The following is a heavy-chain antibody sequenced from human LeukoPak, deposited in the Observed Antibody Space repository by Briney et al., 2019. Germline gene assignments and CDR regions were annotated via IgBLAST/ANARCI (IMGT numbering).Heavy chain of an antibody. CDR3: AQTRFISPRYCFDY. D-gene: IGHD2-15*01. Sequence: GGSLRLSCAASGFTFSNYAMSWVRQAPGKGLEWVSGIGNNGTSTYYADSVKGRLTISRDNSKDTLFLQMNSLRAEDTAVYFCAQTRFISPRYCFDYWGQGTLVTVSS. CDR2: IGNNGTST. CDR1: GFTFSNYA. J-gene: IGHJ4*02. V-gene: IGHV3-23*01.